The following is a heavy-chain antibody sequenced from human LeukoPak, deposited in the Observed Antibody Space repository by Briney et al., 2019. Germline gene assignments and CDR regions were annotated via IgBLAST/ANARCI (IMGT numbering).Heavy chain of an antibody. J-gene: IGHJ4*02. Sequence: ASVKVSCKASGYTFTSYGISWVRQAPGQGLEWMGWMNPNSGNTGYAQKFQGRVTMTRNTSISTAYMELSSLRSEDTAVYYCAREMGDRLFDYWGQGTLVTVSS. CDR1: GYTFTSYG. V-gene: IGHV1-8*02. D-gene: IGHD3-16*01. CDR2: MNPNSGNT. CDR3: AREMGDRLFDY.